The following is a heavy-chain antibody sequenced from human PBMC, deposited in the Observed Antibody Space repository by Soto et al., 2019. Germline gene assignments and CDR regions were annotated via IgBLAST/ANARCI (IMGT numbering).Heavy chain of an antibody. J-gene: IGHJ2*01. D-gene: IGHD3-22*01. CDR2: IWYDGSHE. CDR1: GFIFRNYG. V-gene: IGHV3-33*01. CDR3: ARDRYSYDSRAYQGVDWYFDL. Sequence: QVQLVESGGGVVQPGRSLRLSCAASGFIFRNYGMHWVRQAPGRGLEWVAVIWYDGSHESYADSVKGRFTISRDNSKNTLFLQMNSLRAEDTAVYYCARDRYSYDSRAYQGVDWYFDLWGRGTLVTVSS.